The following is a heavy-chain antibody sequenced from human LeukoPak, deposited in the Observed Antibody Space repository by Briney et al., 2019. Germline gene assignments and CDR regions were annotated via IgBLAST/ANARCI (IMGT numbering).Heavy chain of an antibody. D-gene: IGHD3-10*01. J-gene: IGHJ3*02. Sequence: GRSLRLSCAASGFTFSNYGMHWVRQAPGEGLEWVAVISYDGSNKYYADSVKGRFTISRDNSKNTLYLQMNSLRAEDTAVYYCARDPLWFGESRFDIWGQGTMVTVSS. CDR3: ARDPLWFGESRFDI. V-gene: IGHV3-30*03. CDR2: ISYDGSNK. CDR1: GFTFSNYG.